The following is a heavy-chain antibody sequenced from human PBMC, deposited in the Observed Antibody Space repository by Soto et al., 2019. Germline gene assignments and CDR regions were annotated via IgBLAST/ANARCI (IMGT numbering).Heavy chain of an antibody. V-gene: IGHV5-51*01. Sequence: GESLKISCKGSGYSFTSYWIGWVRQRPGKSLEWMGIIYPGDSDTRYSPSFQGEDTISSDNSISTDYLQWSSLKASDTAMYYCARLGESYTAMAPYYFDYWGQGTLVTVSS. CDR2: IYPGDSDT. CDR1: GYSFTSYW. J-gene: IGHJ4*02. CDR3: ARLGESYTAMAPYYFDY. D-gene: IGHD5-18*01.